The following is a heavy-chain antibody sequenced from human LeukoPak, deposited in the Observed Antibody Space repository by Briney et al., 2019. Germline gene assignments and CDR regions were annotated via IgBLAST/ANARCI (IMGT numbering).Heavy chain of an antibody. J-gene: IGHJ4*02. Sequence: PGRSLRLSCAASGFTFSSYAMHWVRQAPGKGLKWVAVISYDGSNKYYADSVKGRFTISRDNSKNTLYLQMNSLRAEDTAVYYCARDRGTKYFDYWGQGTLVTVSS. CDR1: GFTFSSYA. CDR2: ISYDGSNK. CDR3: ARDRGTKYFDY. V-gene: IGHV3-30*04. D-gene: IGHD3-10*01.